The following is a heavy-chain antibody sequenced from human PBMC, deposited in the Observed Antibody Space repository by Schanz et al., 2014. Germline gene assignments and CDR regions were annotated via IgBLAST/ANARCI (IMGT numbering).Heavy chain of an antibody. J-gene: IGHJ4*02. CDR2: ISPYNGNT. CDR3: AKGQCPYTNWADVRYFEY. V-gene: IGHV1-18*01. D-gene: IGHD1-1*01. CDR1: GYSFTSYG. Sequence: QGQLVQSGAEVKTPGASVKLSRKASGYSFTSYGISWVRQAPGQGLEWMGWISPYNGNTNYAQELQGRVTMTADTSTNTAYMDLRSERSDDTAVYYWAKGQCPYTNWADVRYFEYGGQGTLVTVSS.